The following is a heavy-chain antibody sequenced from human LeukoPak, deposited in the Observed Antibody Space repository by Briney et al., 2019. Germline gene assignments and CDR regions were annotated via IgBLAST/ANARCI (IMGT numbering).Heavy chain of an antibody. Sequence: ASVKVSCKASGYTFTSYDINWVRQATGQGLEWMGWMNPNSGNTGYAQKFQGRVTMTRNTSISTAYMELSSLRSEDTAVYYCARGPLFYDFWSGHDYYYSMDVWGQGTTVTVSS. V-gene: IGHV1-8*01. CDR1: GYTFTSYD. D-gene: IGHD3-3*01. CDR3: ARGPLFYDFWSGHDYYYSMDV. CDR2: MNPNSGNT. J-gene: IGHJ6*02.